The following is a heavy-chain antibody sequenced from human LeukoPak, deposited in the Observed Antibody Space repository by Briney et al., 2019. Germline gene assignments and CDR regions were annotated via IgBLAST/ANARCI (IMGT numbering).Heavy chain of an antibody. CDR3: VTIAASGTRDY. Sequence: SQTLSLTCTVSGGSISSGSYYCSWIRQPAGKGLEWIGRIYTSGSTNYNPSLKSRVTISVDTSKNRFSLKLSSVTAADTAVYYCVTIAASGTRDYWGQGTLVTVSS. J-gene: IGHJ4*02. CDR1: GGSISSGSYY. CDR2: IYTSGST. V-gene: IGHV4-61*02. D-gene: IGHD6-13*01.